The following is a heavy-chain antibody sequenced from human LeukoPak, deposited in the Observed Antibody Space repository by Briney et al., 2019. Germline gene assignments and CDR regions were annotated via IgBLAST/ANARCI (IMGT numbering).Heavy chain of an antibody. V-gene: IGHV3-48*03. J-gene: IGHJ4*02. Sequence: GGSLRLSCAASGFTFSSYEMNWVRQAPGKGLEWVSYISSSGSAIYYADSVKGRFTISRDNAKNSVFLQINSLRVDDTAVYYCARDEPSDYWGQGTLVTVSS. CDR1: GFTFSSYE. CDR2: ISSSGSAI. CDR3: ARDEPSDY.